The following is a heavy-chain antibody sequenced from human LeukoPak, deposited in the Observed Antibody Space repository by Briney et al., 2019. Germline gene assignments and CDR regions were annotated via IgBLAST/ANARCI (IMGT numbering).Heavy chain of an antibody. J-gene: IGHJ4*02. CDR1: GFAVSSAS. CDR2: IQSGGAT. Sequence: PGGSLRLSCAASGFAVSSASISWVRQAPGKGLEWVSVIQSGGATYYVDSVKGRFTVSRDNSKNTLYLQMNSLRDEDTAIYYCARVVDGYWGQGTLVTVSS. CDR3: ARVVDGY. D-gene: IGHD2-15*01. V-gene: IGHV3-53*01.